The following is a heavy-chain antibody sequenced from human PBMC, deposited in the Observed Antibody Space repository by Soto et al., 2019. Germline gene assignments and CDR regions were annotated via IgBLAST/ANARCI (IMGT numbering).Heavy chain of an antibody. J-gene: IGHJ4*02. V-gene: IGHV3-9*01. CDR3: VKLRNSSDTGSFDH. CDR1: GFTFGDYA. Sequence: EVQLVESGGALVQPGRSLRLSCAASGFTFGDYAMHWVRQAPGKGLEWVSGVSYNNGGIDYADSVRGRFTIARDNAKNSLFLQMNSLIAEDTALYSCVKLRNSSDTGSFDHWGQGTLVTFSS. D-gene: IGHD3-10*01. CDR2: VSYNNGGI.